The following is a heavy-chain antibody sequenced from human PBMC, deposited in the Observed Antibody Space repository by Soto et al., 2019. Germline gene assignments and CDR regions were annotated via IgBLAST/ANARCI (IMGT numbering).Heavy chain of an antibody. CDR1: GGSISSSSYY. CDR3: GRRGGHSPGFINHEFDS. Sequence: QLQLQESGPGLVKPSETLSLTCNVSGGSISSSSYYWGWIRQPPGKGLEGIGSIFYSGTTFYTPSLRSRVTISVDTSRNQFSLKLDSVTAVDTAVYYCGRRGGHSPGFINHEFDSWGEGALVTVSS. V-gene: IGHV4-39*01. CDR2: IFYSGTT. D-gene: IGHD1-26*01. J-gene: IGHJ4*02.